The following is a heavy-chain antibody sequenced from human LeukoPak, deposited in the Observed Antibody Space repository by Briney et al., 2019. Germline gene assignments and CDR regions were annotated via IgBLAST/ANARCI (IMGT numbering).Heavy chain of an antibody. J-gene: IGHJ6*02. Sequence: ASVNVSFTASGYTVTSYYMHWVRQAPGQGLEWMGILNPSGGSTSYAQKFQGRATLTRATSTSTVYMELSSLRSEDTAVYYCASVYNYGMDVWGQGTTVIVSS. CDR3: ASVYNYGMDV. V-gene: IGHV1-46*01. CDR1: GYTVTSYY. CDR2: LNPSGGST.